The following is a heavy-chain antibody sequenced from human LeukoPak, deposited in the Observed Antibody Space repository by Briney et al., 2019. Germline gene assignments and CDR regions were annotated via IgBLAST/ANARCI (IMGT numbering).Heavy chain of an antibody. V-gene: IGHV1-69*13. CDR2: IIPIFGTA. CDR3: ARIGYYDSSGPPRDY. CDR1: GGSFVRYA. D-gene: IGHD3-22*01. Sequence: SVKVSCKAPGGSFVRYAIHWVRQAPGQGLEWMGGIIPIFGTANYAQKFQGRVTITADESTSTAYMELSSLRFEDTAVYYCARIGYYDSSGPPRDYWGQGTLVTVSS. J-gene: IGHJ4*02.